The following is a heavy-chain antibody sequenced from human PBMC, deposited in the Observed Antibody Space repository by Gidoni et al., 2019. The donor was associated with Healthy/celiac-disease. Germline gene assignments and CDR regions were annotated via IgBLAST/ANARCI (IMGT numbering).Heavy chain of an antibody. CDR2: ISGSGGST. J-gene: IGHJ5*02. Sequence: EVQLLESGLGLVQPGGSLRLSCAASGFTFSSYAMSWFRQAPGKGLEWVSAISGSGGSTYYADSVKGRFTISRDNSKNTLYVQMNSMRAEDTAVYYCAKDLDDFWSWRWLDPWGQGTLVNVSS. CDR1: GFTFSSYA. CDR3: AKDLDDFWSWRWLDP. V-gene: IGHV3-23*01. D-gene: IGHD3-3*01.